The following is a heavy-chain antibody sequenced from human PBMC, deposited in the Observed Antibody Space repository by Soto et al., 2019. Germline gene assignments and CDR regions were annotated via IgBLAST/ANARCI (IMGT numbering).Heavy chain of an antibody. CDR2: IKSKTDGGTT. CDR3: TTAGPLYTYYYGSGSYYIDY. J-gene: IGHJ4*02. V-gene: IGHV3-15*07. Sequence: GGSLRLSCAASGFTFSNAWMNWVRQAPGKGLEWVGRIKSKTDGGTTDYAAPVKGRFTISRDDSKNTLYLQMNSLKTADTAVYYCTTAGPLYTYYYGSGSYYIDYWGQGTLVTVSS. CDR1: GFTFSNAW. D-gene: IGHD3-10*01.